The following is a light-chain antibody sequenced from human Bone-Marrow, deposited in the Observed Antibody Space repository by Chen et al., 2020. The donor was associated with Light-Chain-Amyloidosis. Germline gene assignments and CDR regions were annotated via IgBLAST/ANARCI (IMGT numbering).Light chain of an antibody. V-gene: IGKV2-28*01. Sequence: EIVMTQSPLSLPVTPGEPASTSCRSSQSLLYSDGYKYLDWYLQKPGQSPQLLIYLGSYRASGVPDRFSGSGSGTDFTLKISRVEAEDVGVYYCMQNLRMQNVESPPVTFGQGTRLEIK. J-gene: IGKJ5*01. CDR1: QSLLYSDGYKY. CDR3: MQNLRMQNVESPPVT. CDR2: LGS.